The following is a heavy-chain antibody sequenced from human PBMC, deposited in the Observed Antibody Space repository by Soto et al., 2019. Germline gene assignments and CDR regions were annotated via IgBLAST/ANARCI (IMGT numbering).Heavy chain of an antibody. D-gene: IGHD6-19*01. CDR1: GYTFTGYY. CDR3: ASYHITMQWLDLLTNDDAFDI. Sequence: ASVKVSCKASGYTFTGYYMHGVRQAPGQGLEGMGWMNPNSGGTNYAQKFQGRVTVTRSTSISTAYMELSRLRSDDTAVYYCASYHITMQWLDLLTNDDAFDIWGQGTMVTVSS. J-gene: IGHJ3*02. V-gene: IGHV1-2*02. CDR2: MNPNSGGT.